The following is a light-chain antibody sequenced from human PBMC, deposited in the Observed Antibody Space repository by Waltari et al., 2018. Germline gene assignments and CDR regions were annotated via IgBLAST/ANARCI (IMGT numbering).Light chain of an antibody. CDR2: STY. Sequence: IVLTQSPGTLSLSPGDRANLSCRASQTVSTIALRWYQQKPGQAPRVLIYSTYNRATGIPDRFSGSGSGTDFTLTINRLAPEDFAMYYCQQYDGIVVTFGGGTKVEI. J-gene: IGKJ4*01. CDR3: QQYDGIVVT. CDR1: QTVSTIA. V-gene: IGKV3-20*01.